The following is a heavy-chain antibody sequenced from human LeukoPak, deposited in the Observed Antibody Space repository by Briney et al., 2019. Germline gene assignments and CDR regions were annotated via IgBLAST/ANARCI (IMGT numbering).Heavy chain of an antibody. CDR3: ARGSGWFPYYFDY. Sequence: SETLSLTCSVYGGSFSGYYWSWIRQPPGQGLEWIGEINHSGSTNYNPSLKSRVTISVDASKNQFSLKLSSVTAADTAVYYCARGSGWFPYYFDYWGQGTLVAVSS. D-gene: IGHD6-19*01. V-gene: IGHV4-34*01. J-gene: IGHJ4*02. CDR1: GGSFSGYY. CDR2: INHSGST.